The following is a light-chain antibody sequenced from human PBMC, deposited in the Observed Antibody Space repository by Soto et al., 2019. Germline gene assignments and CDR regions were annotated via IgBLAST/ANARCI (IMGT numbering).Light chain of an antibody. J-gene: IGKJ1*01. CDR3: HQYNTFWT. CDR1: QGIDTW. Sequence: DNQINQSPSTLTASVGYRVTITCRASQGIDTWLAWYQQKPGKAPKLLIYDVSSLESGVPSRFSGSGSGTEFTLTISSLQPDDSATYYCHQYNTFWTFGQGTIVDI. V-gene: IGKV1-5*01. CDR2: DVS.